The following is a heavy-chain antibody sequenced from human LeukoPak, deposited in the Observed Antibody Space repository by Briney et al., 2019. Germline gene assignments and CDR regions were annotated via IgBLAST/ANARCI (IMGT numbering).Heavy chain of an antibody. Sequence: GGSLRLSCAASGFTVSSNYMSWVRQAPGKGLEWVSVIYSGGSTYYADSVKGRFTISRDNPKNTLYLQMNSLRAEDTAVYYCAREELVGNYYDSSGYSDYWGQGTLVTVSS. J-gene: IGHJ4*02. V-gene: IGHV3-53*01. CDR1: GFTVSSNY. CDR2: IYSGGST. CDR3: AREELVGNYYDSSGYSDY. D-gene: IGHD3-22*01.